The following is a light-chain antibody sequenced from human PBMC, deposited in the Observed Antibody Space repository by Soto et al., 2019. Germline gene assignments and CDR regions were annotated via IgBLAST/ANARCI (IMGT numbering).Light chain of an antibody. J-gene: IGKJ1*01. V-gene: IGKV3-20*01. CDR3: QQYGTSPWA. CDR2: AAS. CDR1: QSVGRNY. Sequence: EIVLTQFPGTLSWSPGERATLSCRASQSVGRNYVAWYQQKPGQAPRVIIYAASNRASGIPDRFSGSGSGSDFTLTISRLEPEDFAVYYCQQYGTSPWAVGQGTKVEIK.